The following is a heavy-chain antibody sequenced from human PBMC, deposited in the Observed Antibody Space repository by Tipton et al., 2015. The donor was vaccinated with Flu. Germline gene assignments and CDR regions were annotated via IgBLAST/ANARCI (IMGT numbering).Heavy chain of an antibody. CDR2: IFHGGSI. CDR1: GYSISSGYY. V-gene: IGHV4-38-2*02. D-gene: IGHD3-10*01. Sequence: TLSLTCTVSGYSISSGYYWGWIRQPPGKGLEWIGSIFHGGSIYYNPSLKSRVTISVDTSKNQFSLKLSSVTAADTAVYYCATYYYGSGTQSAFDYWGQGTLVTVSS. J-gene: IGHJ4*02. CDR3: ATYYYGSGTQSAFDY.